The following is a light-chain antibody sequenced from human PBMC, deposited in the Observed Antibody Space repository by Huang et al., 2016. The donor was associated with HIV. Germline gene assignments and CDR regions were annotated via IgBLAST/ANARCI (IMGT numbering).Light chain of an antibody. CDR3: QQYFDTIPT. CDR1: QGISDS. Sequence: DIQMTQSPSSLSASVGDRVTITCRASQGISDSLAWYQQKSGRPPKVLVYAASTLESGGPSRFRGSGSGTDHTLTISSLQPEDLATYYCQQYFDTIPTFGGGTKVEIK. V-gene: IGKV1-NL1*01. J-gene: IGKJ4*01. CDR2: AAS.